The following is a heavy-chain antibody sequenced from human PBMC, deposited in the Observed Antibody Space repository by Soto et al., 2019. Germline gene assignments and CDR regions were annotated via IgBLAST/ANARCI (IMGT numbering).Heavy chain of an antibody. CDR2: MYNSGST. CDR3: ARVVVAAKGGWFDP. Sequence: QLQLQESGSGLVKPSQTLSLTYAVSGGSISSGDYCWSWIRQAPGKGLEWIGYMYNSGSTYYNPSLKSRVTISVDRSKNQFSLKLSSVTAADTAVYYCARVVVAAKGGWFDPWGQGTLVTVSS. V-gene: IGHV4-30-2*01. D-gene: IGHD2-15*01. J-gene: IGHJ5*02. CDR1: GGSISSGDYC.